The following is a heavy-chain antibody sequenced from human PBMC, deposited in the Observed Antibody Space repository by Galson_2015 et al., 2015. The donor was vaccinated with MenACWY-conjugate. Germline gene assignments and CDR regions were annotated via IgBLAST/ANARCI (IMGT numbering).Heavy chain of an antibody. Sequence: SLRLSCAASGFTFKTYAFHWVRQAPGKGLEWVAVISSDGNNKHYADSVKGRFTTSRDNSKSTLFLQMNSLRPEDTAVFYCARDRGGLKWFGDLYYFDNWGQGTLVTVSS. CDR3: ARDRGGLKWFGDLYYFDN. CDR2: ISSDGNNK. J-gene: IGHJ4*02. D-gene: IGHD3-10*01. V-gene: IGHV3-30*04. CDR1: GFTFKTYA.